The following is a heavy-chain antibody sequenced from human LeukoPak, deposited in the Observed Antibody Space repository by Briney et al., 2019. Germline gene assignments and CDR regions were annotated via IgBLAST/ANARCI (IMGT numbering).Heavy chain of an antibody. V-gene: IGHV3-23*01. Sequence: GGSLRLSCAASGFTFSSYAMSWVRQAPGKGLEWVSAISGSGGSTYYADSVKGRFTISRDNSKNTLYPQMNSLRAEDTAVYYCASNYYDSSGYSYWGQGTLVTVSS. CDR2: ISGSGGST. D-gene: IGHD3-22*01. CDR1: GFTFSSYA. CDR3: ASNYYDSSGYSY. J-gene: IGHJ4*02.